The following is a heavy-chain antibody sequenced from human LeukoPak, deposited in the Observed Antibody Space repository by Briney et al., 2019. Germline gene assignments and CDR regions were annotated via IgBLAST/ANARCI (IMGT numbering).Heavy chain of an antibody. D-gene: IGHD2-15*01. CDR3: ARDGGYCSGGSCYSALYYFDY. CDR2: IWYDGSNK. CDR1: GFTFSSYG. V-gene: IGHV3-33*01. Sequence: GGSLRLSCAASGFTFSSYGMHWVRQAPGKGLEWVAVIWYDGSNKYYADSVKGRFTISRDNSKNKLYLQMNSLRAEDTAVYYCARDGGYCSGGSCYSALYYFDYWGQGTLVTVSS. J-gene: IGHJ4*02.